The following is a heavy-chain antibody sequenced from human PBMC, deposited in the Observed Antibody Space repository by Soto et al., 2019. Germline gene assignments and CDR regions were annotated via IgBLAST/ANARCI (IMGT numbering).Heavy chain of an antibody. CDR3: ARGSNPYYYDSSGYYSFDY. J-gene: IGHJ4*02. D-gene: IGHD3-22*01. CDR1: GCTFTTYA. Sequence: ASVEVSCKASGCTFTTYAMHWVRQAPGQRLEWMGWINAGNGNTKYSQNLQGRVTITRGTSASTAYMELSSLTSEDTAVYYCARGSNPYYYDSSGYYSFDYWGQGTLVTVSS. CDR2: INAGNGNT. V-gene: IGHV1-3*01.